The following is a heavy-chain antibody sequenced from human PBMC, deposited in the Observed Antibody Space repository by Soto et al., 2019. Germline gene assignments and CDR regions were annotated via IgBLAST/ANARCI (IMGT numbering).Heavy chain of an antibody. CDR3: AREWELLHYYYGMDV. Sequence: PLQTLSLTCAISGDSVSRKSAAWNWIRQSPSRGLEWLGRTYYRSKWYNDYAVSVKSRITINADTSKNQFSLQVNSVTPEDTAVYYCAREWELLHYYYGMDVWGQGTTVTVSS. D-gene: IGHD1-26*01. V-gene: IGHV6-1*01. CDR2: TYYRSKWYN. CDR1: GDSVSRKSAA. J-gene: IGHJ6*02.